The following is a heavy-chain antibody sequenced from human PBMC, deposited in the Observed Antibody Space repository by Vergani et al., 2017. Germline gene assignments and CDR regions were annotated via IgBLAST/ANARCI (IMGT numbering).Heavy chain of an antibody. J-gene: IGHJ6*02. Sequence: QVQLQESGPVLVKPPGTLSLTCAVSGGSISSSNRWSWVRRPPGKGLEWIGEIYHSGSTNYNPSLKSRVTISVDKSKNQFSLKLCSVTAADTAVCYCAGDWRWGSFDSSAPGRMDVWGQGTTVTVSS. D-gene: IGHD3-22*01. CDR3: AGDWRWGSFDSSAPGRMDV. CDR1: GGSISSSNR. CDR2: IYHSGST. V-gene: IGHV4-4*03.